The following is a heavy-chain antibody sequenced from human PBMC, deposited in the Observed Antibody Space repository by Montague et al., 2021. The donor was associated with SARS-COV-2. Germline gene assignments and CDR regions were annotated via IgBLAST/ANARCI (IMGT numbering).Heavy chain of an antibody. CDR3: ARGQYLIDF. CDR2: ISARGDNT. Sequence: SLRLSCAASGFTFSNFAMAWVRQAPGKGLEWVPSISARGDNTYYADSVMGRFTISRDSSKNTLYLQMNSLRGDDTATYYCARGQYLIDFWGQGSLVTVSS. J-gene: IGHJ4*02. CDR1: GFTFSNFA. D-gene: IGHD1-26*01. V-gene: IGHV3-23*01.